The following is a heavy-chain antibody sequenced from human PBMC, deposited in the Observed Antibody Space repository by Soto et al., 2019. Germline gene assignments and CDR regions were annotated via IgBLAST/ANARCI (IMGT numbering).Heavy chain of an antibody. J-gene: IGHJ4*02. CDR3: TRPGGGELFDY. D-gene: IGHD2-21*01. CDR1: GSTFSGSA. Sequence: PGGSLRLSCAASGSTFSGSAMHWVRQASGKGLEWVGRIRSKANSYATAYAASVKGRFTISRDDSKNTAYLQMNSLKTEDTAVYYCTRPGGGELFDYWGQGTLVTVSS. V-gene: IGHV3-73*01. CDR2: IRSKANSYAT.